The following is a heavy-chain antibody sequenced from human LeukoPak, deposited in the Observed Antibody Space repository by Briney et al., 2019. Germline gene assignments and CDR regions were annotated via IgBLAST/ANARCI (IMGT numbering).Heavy chain of an antibody. CDR3: ARDCSGADCYSGNAFDI. CDR1: GYTFTDYY. V-gene: IGHV1-2*02. J-gene: IGHJ3*02. Sequence: ASVKVSCKTSGYTFTDYYMQWVRQAPGQGLEWMGWINPSDGDTKSARKFQGRVTMTRDTSISTAYLELSRPTSDDTAIYYCARDCSGADCYSGNAFDIWSQGTMVTVSS. CDR2: INPSDGDT. D-gene: IGHD2-15*01.